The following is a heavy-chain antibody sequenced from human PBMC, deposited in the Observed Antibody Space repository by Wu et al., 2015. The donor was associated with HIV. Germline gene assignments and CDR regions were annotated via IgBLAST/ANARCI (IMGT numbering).Heavy chain of an antibody. Sequence: QVQLVQSGAEVKKPGASVKVSCKASGYIFTTYYIHWVRQAPGQGLEWMGRIVPVFDKKDIPQKFQGRVAISADVSTTTVHMMLSGLRPEDTALYFCARDLGLYSHFDFWGQGTLVTVSS. V-gene: IGHV1-46*01. J-gene: IGHJ4*02. CDR1: GYIFTTYY. CDR3: ARDLGLYSHFDF. CDR2: IVPVFDKK. D-gene: IGHD1-26*01.